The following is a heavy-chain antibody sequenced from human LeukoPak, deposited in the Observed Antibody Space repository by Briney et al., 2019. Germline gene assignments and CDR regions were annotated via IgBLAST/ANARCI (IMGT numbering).Heavy chain of an antibody. CDR1: GGSISSYY. D-gene: IGHD2-2*01. J-gene: IGHJ6*02. CDR3: AMAGYCSSTSCYLSPHYYYYYGMDV. CDR2: IYYSGGT. Sequence: PSETLSLTCTVSGGSISSYYWSWIRQPPGKGLEWIGDIYYSGGTNYNPSLKSRVTISVDTSKNQFSLKLSSVTAADTAVYYCAMAGYCSSTSCYLSPHYYYYYGMDVWGQGTTVTVSS. V-gene: IGHV4-59*01.